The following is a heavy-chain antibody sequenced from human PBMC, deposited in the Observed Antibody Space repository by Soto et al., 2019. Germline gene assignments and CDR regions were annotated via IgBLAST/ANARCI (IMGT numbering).Heavy chain of an antibody. D-gene: IGHD6-25*01. J-gene: IGHJ4*02. Sequence: QVQLVQSGAEVKKPGASVKVSCKASGYTFTDYHFTWVRQAPGQGLEWMGWISAYNGNTNYAQKLQDRVTMTTDTSTTTAYMELRSLRSDDTAVYYCARCASGANYLDYWGQGTLVTVSS. V-gene: IGHV1-18*01. CDR1: GYTFTDYH. CDR2: ISAYNGNT. CDR3: ARCASGANYLDY.